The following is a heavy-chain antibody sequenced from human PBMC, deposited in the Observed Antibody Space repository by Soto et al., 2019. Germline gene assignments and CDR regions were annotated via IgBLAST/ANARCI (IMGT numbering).Heavy chain of an antibody. CDR3: AREGIAARLTYAYGMYV. J-gene: IGHJ6*02. Sequence: SQTLSLTCAIAVDSVSSNSAAWNLISQSPSRGLEWLGRTYYRSKWYNDYAVSVKSRITINPDTSKNQFSLQLNSVTPEETAVYYCAREGIAARLTYAYGMYVWCQGTTVTVSS. V-gene: IGHV6-1*01. CDR1: VDSVSSNSAA. CDR2: TYYRSKWYN. D-gene: IGHD6-6*01.